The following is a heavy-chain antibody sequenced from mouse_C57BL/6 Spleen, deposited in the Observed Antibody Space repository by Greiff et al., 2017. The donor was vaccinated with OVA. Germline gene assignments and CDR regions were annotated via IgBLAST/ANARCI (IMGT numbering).Heavy chain of an antibody. CDR3: ARQGIYDGSMDY. CDR2: IWSDGST. J-gene: IGHJ4*01. V-gene: IGHV2-6-1*01. Sequence: QVQLQQSGPGLVAPSQSLSITCTVSGFSFTSYGVHWVRQPPGKGLEWLVVIWSDGSTTYNAALKSRLSISKDNSKSQVFLKMNSLQTDDTAMYYCARQGIYDGSMDYWGQGTSGTVSS. CDR1: GFSFTSYG. D-gene: IGHD2-3*01.